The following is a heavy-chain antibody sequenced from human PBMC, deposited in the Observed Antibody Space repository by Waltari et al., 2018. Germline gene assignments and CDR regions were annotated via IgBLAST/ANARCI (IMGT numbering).Heavy chain of an antibody. CDR3: ARGPPIRAAAGPDFDY. CDR2: IYYSGST. Sequence: QVQLQESGPGLVKPSETLSPTCPAPGCSISSYYWSWIRQPPGEGLEWIGYIYYSGSTNYNPALKRRVTISVDTSKNQFSLKLSSVTAADTAVYYCARGPPIRAAAGPDFDYWGQGTLVTVSS. V-gene: IGHV4-59*01. CDR1: GCSISSYY. D-gene: IGHD6-13*01. J-gene: IGHJ4*02.